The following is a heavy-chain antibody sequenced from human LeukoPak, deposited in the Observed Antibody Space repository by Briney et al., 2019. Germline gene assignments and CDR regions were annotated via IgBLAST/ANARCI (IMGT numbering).Heavy chain of an antibody. CDR3: ARELRIVDTTMLNYYYYYHMDV. J-gene: IGHJ6*03. CDR1: GFTVSNNY. D-gene: IGHD5-18*01. V-gene: IGHV3-53*01. Sequence: GGSLRLSCAASGFTVSNNYMNWVRQAPGKGLEWVSGIYSGATTYYADSVKGRFTISRDNSKNTLSLQMNSLRAEDTAVYYCARELRIVDTTMLNYYYYYHMDVWGKGTTVTVSS. CDR2: IYSGATT.